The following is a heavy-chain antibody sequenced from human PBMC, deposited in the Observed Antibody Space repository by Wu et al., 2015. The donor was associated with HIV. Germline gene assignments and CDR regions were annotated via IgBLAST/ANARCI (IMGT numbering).Heavy chain of an antibody. V-gene: IGHV1-2*02. D-gene: IGHD2-2*01. CDR1: GYTFTGYY. CDR3: FVYFRYQLPDTNDAFDI. Sequence: QVQLVQSGAEVKKPGASVKVSCKASGYTFTGYYIHWVRQAPGQGLEWMGWINPKSGGTNYAQKFQGRVTMTRDTSISTAYMELSRLRSDDTAVYYCFVYFRYQLPDTNDAFDIWGQGQWSPSLQ. J-gene: IGHJ3*02. CDR2: INPKSGGT.